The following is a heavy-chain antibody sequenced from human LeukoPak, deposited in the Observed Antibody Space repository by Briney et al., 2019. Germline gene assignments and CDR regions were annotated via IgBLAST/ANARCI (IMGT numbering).Heavy chain of an antibody. Sequence: PSETLSLTCAVSGGSISSSSYYWGWIRQPPGKGLEWIGSIYYSGSTYYNSSLKSRVIISVDTSKNQFSLKLSSVTAADTAVYYCARESSGVAARRVFDYWGQGTLVTVSS. D-gene: IGHD6-6*01. V-gene: IGHV4-39*07. J-gene: IGHJ4*02. CDR2: IYYSGST. CDR1: GGSISSSSYY. CDR3: ARESSGVAARRVFDY.